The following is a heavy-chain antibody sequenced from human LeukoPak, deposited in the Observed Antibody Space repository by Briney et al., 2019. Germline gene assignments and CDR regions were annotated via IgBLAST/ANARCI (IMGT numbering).Heavy chain of an antibody. CDR1: GFTFSSYA. V-gene: IGHV3-23*01. J-gene: IGHJ6*03. CDR2: ISGSGDST. CDR3: ARPTVVRDTIEHFYYYMDV. Sequence: PGGSLRLSCAASGFTFSSYAMTWVRQAPGKGLECVSAISGSGDSTSYADSVKGRFTISRDNSKNTLYLQMNSLRAEDAAIFYCARPTVVRDTIEHFYYYMDVWGKGTTVTVSS. D-gene: IGHD3-10*01.